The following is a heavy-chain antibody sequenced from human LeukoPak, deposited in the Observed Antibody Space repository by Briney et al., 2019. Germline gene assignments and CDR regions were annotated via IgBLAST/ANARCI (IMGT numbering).Heavy chain of an antibody. D-gene: IGHD2-2*01. V-gene: IGHV1-69*01. CDR2: IIPIFGTA. J-gene: IGHJ6*02. CDR3: ARDWVVPAAEVGSEYYYYGMDV. CDR1: GGTFSSYA. Sequence: SVKVSCKASGGTFSSYAISWVRQAPGQGLEWMGGIIPIFGTANYAQKFQGRVTITADESTSTAYMELSSLRSEDTAVYYCARDWVVPAAEVGSEYYYYGMDVWGQGTTDTVSS.